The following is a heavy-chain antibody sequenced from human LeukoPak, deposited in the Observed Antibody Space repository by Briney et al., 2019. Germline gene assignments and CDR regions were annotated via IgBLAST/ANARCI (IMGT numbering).Heavy chain of an antibody. CDR1: GGSISSSNYY. D-gene: IGHD3-9*01. Sequence: PSETLSLTCTVSGGSISSSNYYWGWIRQPPGKGLEWIGEINHSGSTNYNPSLKSRVTISVDTSKNQFSLKLSSVTAADTAVYYCARGHKAYDILTGYYKGWFDPWGQGTLVTVSS. V-gene: IGHV4-39*07. J-gene: IGHJ5*02. CDR3: ARGHKAYDILTGYYKGWFDP. CDR2: INHSGST.